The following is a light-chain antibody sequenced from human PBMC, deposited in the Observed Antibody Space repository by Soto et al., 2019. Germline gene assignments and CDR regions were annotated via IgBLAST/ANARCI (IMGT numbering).Light chain of an antibody. CDR2: GAS. CDR3: QQYNYWPRRT. Sequence: EIVMTQSPATLSVSPGERATLSCRASQSVSSNLAWYQQKPGQAPRLLIYGASTRATGIPARFSGSGSGTEFTLTISSLQSEDVAVYYCQQYNYWPRRTFCQGTKVDIK. CDR1: QSVSSN. V-gene: IGKV3-15*01. J-gene: IGKJ1*01.